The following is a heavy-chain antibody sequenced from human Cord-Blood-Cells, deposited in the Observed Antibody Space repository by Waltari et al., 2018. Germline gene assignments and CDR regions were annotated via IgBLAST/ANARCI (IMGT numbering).Heavy chain of an antibody. CDR3: AKDGFRWADFDY. V-gene: IGHV3-30*18. J-gene: IGHJ4*02. CDR1: GFTFSSYG. Sequence: QVQLVESGGGVVQPGRSLRLSCAASGFTFSSYGMHWVRQAPGKGLEWVAVISYDGSNKYYVDSVKGRFTISRDNSKNTLYLQMNNLRAEDTAVYYCAKDGFRWADFDYWGQGTLVTVSS. CDR2: ISYDGSNK. D-gene: IGHD1-26*01.